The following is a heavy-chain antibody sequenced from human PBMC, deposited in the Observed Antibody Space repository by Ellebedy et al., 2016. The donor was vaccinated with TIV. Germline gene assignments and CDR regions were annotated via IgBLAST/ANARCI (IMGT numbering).Heavy chain of an antibody. CDR3: AREGSDDSSGYYYADDETRYFDL. Sequence: SETLSLTCTVSGGSISSYYWSWIRQPPGKGLEWIGYIYYSGSTNYNPSLKSRVTISVDTSKNQFSLKLSSVTAADTAVYYCAREGSDDSSGYYYADDETRYFDLWGRGTLVTVSS. D-gene: IGHD3-22*01. V-gene: IGHV4-59*01. J-gene: IGHJ2*01. CDR1: GGSISSYY. CDR2: IYYSGST.